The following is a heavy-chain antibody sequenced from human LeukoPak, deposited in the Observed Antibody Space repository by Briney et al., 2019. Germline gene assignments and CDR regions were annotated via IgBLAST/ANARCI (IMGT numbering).Heavy chain of an antibody. V-gene: IGHV4-4*07. CDR2: IYTSGST. Sequence: SETLSLTCTVSGGSISSYYWSWIRQPAGKGLEWIGRIYTSGSTNYNPSLKSRVTISVDTSKNQFSLKLSSVTAADTAVYYCASGGSYSIWFDPWGQGTLVTVSS. CDR3: ASGGSYSIWFDP. J-gene: IGHJ5*02. D-gene: IGHD1-26*01. CDR1: GGSISSYY.